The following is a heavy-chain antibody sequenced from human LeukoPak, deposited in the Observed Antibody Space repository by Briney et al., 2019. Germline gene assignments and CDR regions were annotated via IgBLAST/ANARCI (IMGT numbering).Heavy chain of an antibody. CDR2: IIPILGIA. J-gene: IGHJ4*02. D-gene: IGHD6-19*01. Sequence: ASVKVSCKASGGTFSSYAISWVRQAPGQGLEWMGRIIPILGIANYAQKFQGRVTITADKSTSTAYMELSSLRSEDTAVYYCAAEWSSGWYSSDYWGQGTLVPVSS. V-gene: IGHV1-69*04. CDR3: AAEWSSGWYSSDY. CDR1: GGTFSSYA.